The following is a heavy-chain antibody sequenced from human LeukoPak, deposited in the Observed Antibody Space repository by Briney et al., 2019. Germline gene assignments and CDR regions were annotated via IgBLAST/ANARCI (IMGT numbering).Heavy chain of an antibody. V-gene: IGHV4-34*01. Sequence: SETLSLTCAVYGGSFSGYYWSWIRQPPGKGLEWIGEINHSGSTDFNPSLKSRVTISVDTSKNQFSLKLSSVTAADTAVYYCARGFSSSWYAYWGQGTLVTVSS. CDR1: GGSFSGYY. CDR3: ARGFSSSWYAY. D-gene: IGHD6-13*01. J-gene: IGHJ4*02. CDR2: INHSGST.